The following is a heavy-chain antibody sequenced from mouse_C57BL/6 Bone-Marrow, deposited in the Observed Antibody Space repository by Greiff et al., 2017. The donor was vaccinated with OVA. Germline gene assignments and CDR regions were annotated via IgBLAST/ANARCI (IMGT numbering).Heavy chain of an antibody. V-gene: IGHV7-3*01. D-gene: IGHD2-5*01. J-gene: IGHJ1*03. CDR1: GFTFTDYY. CDR2: IRNKANGYTT. Sequence: EVKLVESGGGLVQPGGSLILSCAASGFTFTDYYMSWVRQPPGKALEWLGFIRNKANGYTTEYSASVKGRFTISRDNSQSILYLQMNALRAEDSATYYCARSSYYSNLWYFDVWGTGTTVTVSS. CDR3: ARSSYYSNLWYFDV.